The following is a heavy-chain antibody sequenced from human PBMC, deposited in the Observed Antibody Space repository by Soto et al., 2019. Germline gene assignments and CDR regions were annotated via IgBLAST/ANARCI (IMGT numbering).Heavy chain of an antibody. CDR2: IGTAGDT. J-gene: IGHJ3*02. Sequence: EVQLVESGGGLVQPGGSLRLSCEASGFNFSSYDMHWVRQATGKGLEWVSVIGTAGDTFYTGSVKGRFTISRENCKNSLYLQMNSLRAGDTAVYYCARAGQGASCSGGSCYLGASDIWGQGTMVTVSS. CDR1: GFNFSSYD. V-gene: IGHV3-13*01. D-gene: IGHD2-15*01. CDR3: ARAGQGASCSGGSCYLGASDI.